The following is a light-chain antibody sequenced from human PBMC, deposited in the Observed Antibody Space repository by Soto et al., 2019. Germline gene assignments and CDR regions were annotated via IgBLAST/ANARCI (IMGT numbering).Light chain of an antibody. CDR2: GAS. CDR1: QSVGRD. Sequence: EIVMTQSPATLSVSPGEGATLSCRASQSVGRDLAWYQQKPGQAPRRLIYGASTRATGIPARFTGSGSGTEFPLAINLLQSEGFAVYWCQQYNTWPPTFGPGTTVDIK. J-gene: IGKJ3*01. CDR3: QQYNTWPPT. V-gene: IGKV3-15*01.